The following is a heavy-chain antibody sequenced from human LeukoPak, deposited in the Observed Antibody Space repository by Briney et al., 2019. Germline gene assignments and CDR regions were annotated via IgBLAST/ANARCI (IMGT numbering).Heavy chain of an antibody. CDR1: GGSISSGSYY. D-gene: IGHD1-1*01. CDR2: IYTSGSA. J-gene: IGHJ4*02. V-gene: IGHV4-61*09. CDR3: ARIPTGTERWYYFDN. Sequence: SETLSLTCTVSGGSISSGSYYWSWIRQPAGEGLEWIGHIYTSGSANYNPSLKSRVTISVDTSKNQFSLKLSSVTAADTAVYYCARIPTGTERWYYFDNWGQGTLVTVSS.